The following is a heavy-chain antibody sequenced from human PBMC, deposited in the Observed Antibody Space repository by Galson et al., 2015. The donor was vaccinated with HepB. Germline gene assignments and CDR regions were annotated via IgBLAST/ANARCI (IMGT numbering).Heavy chain of an antibody. V-gene: IGHV3-33*01. D-gene: IGHD6-13*01. J-gene: IGHJ6*03. CDR1: GFTFSSYG. Sequence: SLRLSCAASGFTFSSYGMHWVRQAPGKGLEWVAVIWYDGSNKYYADSVKGRFTISRDNSKNTLYLQMNSLRAEDTAVYYCARDPPHSLRRMDVWGKGTTVTVSS. CDR3: ARDPPHSLRRMDV. CDR2: IWYDGSNK.